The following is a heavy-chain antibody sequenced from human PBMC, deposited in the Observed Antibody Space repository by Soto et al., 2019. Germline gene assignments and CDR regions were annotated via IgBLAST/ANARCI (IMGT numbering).Heavy chain of an antibody. D-gene: IGHD2-2*01. CDR2: ISYDGSNK. CDR3: ARDRHYEVPAAIPTPFDY. CDR1: GFTFSSYA. V-gene: IGHV3-30-3*01. Sequence: GGSLRLSCAASGFTFSSYAMHWVRQAPGKGLEWVAVISYDGSNKYYADSVKGRFTISRDNSKNTLYLQMNSLRAEDTAVYYCARDRHYEVPAAIPTPFDYWGQGTLVTVSS. J-gene: IGHJ4*02.